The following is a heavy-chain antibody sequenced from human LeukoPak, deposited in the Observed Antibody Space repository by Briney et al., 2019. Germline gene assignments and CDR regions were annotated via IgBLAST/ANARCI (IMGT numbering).Heavy chain of an antibody. CDR3: ARGEPHYYYDSSGYYYP. CDR1: GGSFSGYY. D-gene: IGHD3-22*01. V-gene: IGHV4-34*01. CDR2: INHSGST. Sequence: SETLSLTCAVYGGSFSGYYWSWIRQPPGKGLEWIGEINHSGSTNYNPSLKGRVTISVDTSKNQFSLKLSSVTAADTAVYYCARGEPHYYYDSSGYYYPWGQGTLVTVSS. J-gene: IGHJ5*02.